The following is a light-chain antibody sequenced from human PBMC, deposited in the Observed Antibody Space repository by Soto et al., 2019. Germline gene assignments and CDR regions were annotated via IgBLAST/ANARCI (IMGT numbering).Light chain of an antibody. CDR2: DAS. J-gene: IGKJ1*01. Sequence: DIQMTQSPSTLSASVGDRVTITCRASQSISSWMAWYQQKPGKAPKLLIYDASSLESGVPSRFSGSRSGTEFTLTISSLQPDDFATYYCQQYSSYWTFGQGTKLDIK. V-gene: IGKV1-5*01. CDR3: QQYSSYWT. CDR1: QSISSW.